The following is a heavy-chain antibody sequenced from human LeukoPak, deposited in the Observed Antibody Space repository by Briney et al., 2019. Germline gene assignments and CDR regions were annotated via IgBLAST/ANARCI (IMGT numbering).Heavy chain of an antibody. D-gene: IGHD3-3*01. Sequence: SETLSLTCNVSGGSIVISSYYWGWVRQSPGKGLEWIGSMSYGGTSYYNPSLKSRVTMSVDTSKNTFSLKVTSVTAADTAVYFCARHSGMVDRHFAHWGQGILVPASS. CDR1: GGSIVISSYY. CDR3: ARHSGMVDRHFAH. V-gene: IGHV4-39*01. J-gene: IGHJ4*02. CDR2: MSYGGTS.